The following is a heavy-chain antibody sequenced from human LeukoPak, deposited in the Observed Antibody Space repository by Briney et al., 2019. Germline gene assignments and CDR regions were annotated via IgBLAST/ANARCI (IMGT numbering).Heavy chain of an antibody. Sequence: GGSLRLSXAASGFTFSSYAMGWVRQAPGKGMEWVSAISGSGGSTYYADSVKGRFTISRDNSKNTLYLQMNSLRAEDTAVYYCAKDRDDSSGYWPLGDIWGQGTLVTVSS. CDR2: ISGSGGST. D-gene: IGHD3-22*01. J-gene: IGHJ4*02. CDR3: AKDRDDSSGYWPLGDI. V-gene: IGHV3-23*01. CDR1: GFTFSSYA.